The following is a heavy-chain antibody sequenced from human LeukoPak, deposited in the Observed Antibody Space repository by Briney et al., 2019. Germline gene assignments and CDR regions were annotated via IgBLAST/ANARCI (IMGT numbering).Heavy chain of an antibody. D-gene: IGHD3-3*01. Sequence: ASVKVSCKASGYTFTGYYIHWVRQAPGQGLEWMGWINPNSGSTNYAQKFQDRVTMTRDTSISTAYMELSRLRSDDTAVYYCARVQVLRFLEWLPTFDYWGQGTLVTVSS. J-gene: IGHJ4*02. V-gene: IGHV1-2*02. CDR3: ARVQVLRFLEWLPTFDY. CDR1: GYTFTGYY. CDR2: INPNSGST.